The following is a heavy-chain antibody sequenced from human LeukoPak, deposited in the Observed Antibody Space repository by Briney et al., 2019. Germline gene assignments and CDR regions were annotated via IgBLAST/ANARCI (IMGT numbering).Heavy chain of an antibody. J-gene: IGHJ4*02. CDR2: IYYSGST. CDR1: GGSISSSSYY. V-gene: IGHV4-39*01. D-gene: IGHD2-15*01. Sequence: PSETLSLTCTVSGGSISSSSYYWGWIRQPPGKGLEWIGSIYYSGSTYYNPSLKSRVTISVDTSKNQFSLKLSSVTAADTAVYYCARNIVVVVAALYYFDYWGQGTLVTVSS. CDR3: ARNIVVVVAALYYFDY.